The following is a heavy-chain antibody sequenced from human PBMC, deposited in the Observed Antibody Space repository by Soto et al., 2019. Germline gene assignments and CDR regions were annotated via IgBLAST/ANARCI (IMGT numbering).Heavy chain of an antibody. CDR3: ARAPSQYHNWFHP. J-gene: IGHJ5*02. CDR1: GYTFTSYD. V-gene: IGHV1-8*01. D-gene: IGHD2-2*01. CDR2: MNPNSGNT. Sequence: QVQLVQSGAEVKKPGASVKVSCKASGYTFTSYDINWVRQATGQGLEWIGWMNPNSGNTGYAQKFQGRVTMTRNTFISTAYMELSRQRSEDTAVYYCARAPSQYHNWFHPWGQGTLVTVFS.